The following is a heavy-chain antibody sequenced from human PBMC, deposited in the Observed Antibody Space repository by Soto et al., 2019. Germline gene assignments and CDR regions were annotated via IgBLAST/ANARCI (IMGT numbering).Heavy chain of an antibody. CDR1: GFTFSSYS. V-gene: IGHV3-48*01. D-gene: IGHD3-9*01. J-gene: IGHJ6*03. CDR2: ISSSSSTI. Sequence: GGSLRLSCAASGFTFSSYSMNWVRQAPGKGLEWVSYISSSSSTIYYADSVKGRFTISRDNAKNSLYLQMNSLRAEDTAVYYCARDTPYFDWLTPPYYMDVWGKGTTVTVSS. CDR3: ARDTPYFDWLTPPYYMDV.